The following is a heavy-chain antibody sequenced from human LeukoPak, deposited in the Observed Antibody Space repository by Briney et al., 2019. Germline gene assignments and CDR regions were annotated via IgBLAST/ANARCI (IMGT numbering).Heavy chain of an antibody. V-gene: IGHV1-2*02. CDR1: GYTFTGYY. D-gene: IGHD5-24*01. CDR2: INPNSGGT. CDR3: ARGKKGLATTTDYYYYYGMDV. Sequence: GASVKVSCKASGYTFTGYYMHWVRQAPGQGLEWMGWINPNSGGTNYAQKFQGRVTTTRDTSISTAYMELSRLRSDDTAVYYCARGKKGLATTTDYYYYYGMDVWGQGTTVTVSS. J-gene: IGHJ6*02.